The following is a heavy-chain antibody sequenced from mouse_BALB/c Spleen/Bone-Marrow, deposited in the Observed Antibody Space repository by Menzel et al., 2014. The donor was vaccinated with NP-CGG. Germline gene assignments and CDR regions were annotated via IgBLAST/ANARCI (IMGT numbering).Heavy chain of an antibody. D-gene: IGHD2-2*01. CDR1: GLDFSRYW. CDR2: INPDSSTI. J-gene: IGHJ2*01. V-gene: IGHV4-1*02. CDR3: ARGNGLGDY. Sequence: GLDFSRYWMSWVRQAPGKGLEWIGEINPDSSTINYTPSLKDKFIISRDNAKNTLYLQMSKVRSEDTVLYYCARGNGLGDYWGQGTTLTVSS.